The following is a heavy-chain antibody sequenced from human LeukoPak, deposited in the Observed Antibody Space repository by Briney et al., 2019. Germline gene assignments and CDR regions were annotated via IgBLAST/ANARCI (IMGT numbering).Heavy chain of an antibody. V-gene: IGHV3-53*05. CDR1: GFTVSSNS. CDR3: AKDPRRYSRTGGYFDY. D-gene: IGHD6-13*01. Sequence: GGSLRLSCTVSGFTVSSNSMSWVRQAPGKGLEWVSFIYSGGSTHYSDSVKGRFTISRDNSKNTLYLQMNSLRAEDTAVYYCAKDPRRYSRTGGYFDYWGQGTLVTVSS. J-gene: IGHJ4*02. CDR2: IYSGGST.